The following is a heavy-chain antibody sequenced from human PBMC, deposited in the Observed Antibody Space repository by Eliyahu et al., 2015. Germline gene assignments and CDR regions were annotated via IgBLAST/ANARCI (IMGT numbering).Heavy chain of an antibody. CDR3: ARRGGPYWDFDY. CDR2: IFRSGNT. V-gene: IGHV4-38-2*01. D-gene: IGHD2-15*01. J-gene: IGHJ4*02. Sequence: QEQLQESGPRLVKPSETLSLTCGVSDNSIRSGSYWGWIRQSPGKGLEWIGSIFRSGNTYYNPSLKSRVTISVNTSRSQVSLELTSVTAEDTAVYYCARRGGPYWDFDYWGQGTLVTVSS. CDR1: DNSIRSGSY.